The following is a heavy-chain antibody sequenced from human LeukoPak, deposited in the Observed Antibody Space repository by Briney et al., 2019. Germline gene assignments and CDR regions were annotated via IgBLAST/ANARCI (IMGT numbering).Heavy chain of an antibody. CDR3: ARHAFDSSGYYQKYFQH. J-gene: IGHJ1*01. Sequence: PGESQKISCKGSGYSFTSYWIGWVRQMPGKGLEWMGIIYPGDSDTRYSPSFQGQVTISADKSISTAYLQWSSLKASDTAMYYCARHAFDSSGYYQKYFQHWGQGTLVTVSS. V-gene: IGHV5-51*01. CDR1: GYSFTSYW. D-gene: IGHD3-22*01. CDR2: IYPGDSDT.